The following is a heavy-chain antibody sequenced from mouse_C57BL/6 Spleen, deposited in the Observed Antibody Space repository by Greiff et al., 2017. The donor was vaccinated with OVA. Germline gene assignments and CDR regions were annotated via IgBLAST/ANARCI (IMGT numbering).Heavy chain of an antibody. CDR3: ARRAAQGYAMDY. Sequence: QVQLKQSGPELVKPGASVKISCKASGYAFSSSWMNWVKQRPGKGLEWIGRIYPGDGDTNYNGKFKGKATLTADKSSSTAYMQLSSLTSEDSAVYFCARRAAQGYAMDYWGQGTSVTVSS. J-gene: IGHJ4*01. D-gene: IGHD6-1*01. CDR2: IYPGDGDT. V-gene: IGHV1-82*01. CDR1: GYAFSSSW.